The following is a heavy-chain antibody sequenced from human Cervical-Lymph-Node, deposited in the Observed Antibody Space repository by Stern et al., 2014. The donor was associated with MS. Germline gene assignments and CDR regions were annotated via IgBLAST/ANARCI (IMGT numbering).Heavy chain of an antibody. Sequence: QVQLVQSGAEVRKPGSSVNVSCKASGGTFSNSGISWVRPAPGQGLEWMGGIIPLFGTTHYAQKFQGRVTITADKSTGTAFLELRSLTSDDTAVYYCARDLGVGPTAYWGQGTLVTVSS. D-gene: IGHD1-26*01. CDR2: IIPLFGTT. J-gene: IGHJ4*02. CDR3: ARDLGVGPTAY. V-gene: IGHV1-69*06. CDR1: GGTFSNSG.